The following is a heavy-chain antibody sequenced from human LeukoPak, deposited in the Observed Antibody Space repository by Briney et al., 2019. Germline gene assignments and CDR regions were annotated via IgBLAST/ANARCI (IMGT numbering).Heavy chain of an antibody. Sequence: QAGRSLRLSCAASGFTFSNHGMHWVRQAPGKGLEWVAVIWYDGSNKYYADSVKGRFTISRDNSKNTLDLQMNSLRAEDTAVYYCAKSNPQYSRYDSSCFDYWGQGTLVTVSS. CDR2: IWYDGSNK. CDR1: GFTFSNHG. D-gene: IGHD6-13*01. CDR3: AKSNPQYSRYDSSCFDY. J-gene: IGHJ4*02. V-gene: IGHV3-33*06.